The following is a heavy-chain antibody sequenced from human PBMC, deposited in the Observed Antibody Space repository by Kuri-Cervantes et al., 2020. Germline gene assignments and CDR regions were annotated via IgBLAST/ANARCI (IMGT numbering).Heavy chain of an antibody. CDR2: ISSSGNS. Sequence: ESLKISCSVSGASVSTSTFFWGWIRQPPGKGLEWIGSISSSGNSTYSPSLQSRVMISVDTSKNQFFLTLKSVTAADTAVYYCASLYYYDTTHWGQGTLVTVSS. CDR1: GASVSTSTFF. CDR3: ASLYYYDTTH. J-gene: IGHJ4*02. D-gene: IGHD3-22*01. V-gene: IGHV4-39*01.